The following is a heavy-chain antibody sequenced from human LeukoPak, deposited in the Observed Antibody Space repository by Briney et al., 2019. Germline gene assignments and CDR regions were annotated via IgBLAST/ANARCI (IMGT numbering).Heavy chain of an antibody. CDR2: ISGSGGST. CDR1: RFTFNNYA. J-gene: IGHJ5*02. Sequence: GGSLRLSCAASRFTFNNYAMSWVRQAPGKGLEWVSIISGSGGSTYYADSVKGRFTISRDNSKNTLYLQMNSLRAEDTAVYYCASAGSYPYPWGQGTLVTVSS. D-gene: IGHD1-26*01. V-gene: IGHV3-23*01. CDR3: ASAGSYPYP.